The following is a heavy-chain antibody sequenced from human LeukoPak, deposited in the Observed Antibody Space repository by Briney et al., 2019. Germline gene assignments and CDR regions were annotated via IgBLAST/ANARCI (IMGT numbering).Heavy chain of an antibody. V-gene: IGHV4-61*02. Sequence: SETLSLTCTVSGGSISSGSYYWSWIRQPAGKGLEWIGRIYTSGSTNYNPSLKSRVTISVDTSKNQFSLKLSSVTAADTAVYYCAREYYYGSGSYKEYYFDYWGQGTLVTVSS. J-gene: IGHJ4*02. CDR3: AREYYYGSGSYKEYYFDY. CDR2: IYTSGST. CDR1: GGSISSGSYY. D-gene: IGHD3-10*01.